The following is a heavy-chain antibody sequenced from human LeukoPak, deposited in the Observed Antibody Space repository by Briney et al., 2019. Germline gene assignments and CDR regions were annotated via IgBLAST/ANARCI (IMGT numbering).Heavy chain of an antibody. Sequence: ASVKVSCKASGYTFTSYYMHWVRQAPGQGLEWMGWISAYNGNTNYAQKVQGRVTMTTDTSTSTAYMELRSLRSDDTAVYYCARAILFGNSPFDYWGQGTLVTVPS. V-gene: IGHV1-18*04. CDR1: GYTFTSYY. J-gene: IGHJ4*02. D-gene: IGHD1-7*01. CDR3: ARAILFGNSPFDY. CDR2: ISAYNGNT.